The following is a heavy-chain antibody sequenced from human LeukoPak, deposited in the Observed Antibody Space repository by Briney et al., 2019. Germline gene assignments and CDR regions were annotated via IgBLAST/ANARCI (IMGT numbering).Heavy chain of an antibody. D-gene: IGHD1-20*01. V-gene: IGHV3-33*08. CDR3: ARSYNWNDSQGLDY. CDR2: IWYDGSNK. Sequence: GGSLRHSCAASGFTFSSYGMHWVRQAPGKGLEWVAVIWYDGSNKYYADSVKGRFTISRDNSKNTLYLQMNSLRAEDAAVYYCARSYNWNDSQGLDYWGQGTLVTVSS. J-gene: IGHJ4*02. CDR1: GFTFSSYG.